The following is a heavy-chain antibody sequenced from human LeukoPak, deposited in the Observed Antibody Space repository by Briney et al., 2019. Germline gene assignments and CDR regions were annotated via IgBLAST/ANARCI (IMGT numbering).Heavy chain of an antibody. CDR3: ASPRIAAAGIYGMDV. Sequence: ASVKVSCKASGYTFTSYGISWVRQAPGQGLEWMGWISAYNGNTNYAQKLQGRVTMTTDTSTSTAYMELRGLRSDDTAVYYCASPRIAAAGIYGMDVWGQGTTVTVSS. D-gene: IGHD6-13*01. CDR2: ISAYNGNT. J-gene: IGHJ6*02. CDR1: GYTFTSYG. V-gene: IGHV1-18*01.